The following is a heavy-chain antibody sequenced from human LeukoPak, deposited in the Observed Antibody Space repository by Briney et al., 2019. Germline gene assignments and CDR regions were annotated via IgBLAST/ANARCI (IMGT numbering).Heavy chain of an antibody. Sequence: SETLSLTCTVSGGSISSGGSYWSWIRQHPGKGLEWIGYIYYSGSTYYNPSLKSRVTISVDTSKNQFSLKLSSVTAADTAVYYCARARSSAVAGTGGAFDIWGQGTMVTVSS. CDR2: IYYSGST. V-gene: IGHV4-31*03. D-gene: IGHD6-19*01. CDR1: GGSISSGGSY. CDR3: ARARSSAVAGTGGAFDI. J-gene: IGHJ3*02.